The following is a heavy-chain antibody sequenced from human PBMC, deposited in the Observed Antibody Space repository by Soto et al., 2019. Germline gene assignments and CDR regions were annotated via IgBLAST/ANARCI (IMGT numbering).Heavy chain of an antibody. Sequence: GESLKISCTASGFTFGDYAMSWVRQAPGKGLEWVGFIRSKAYGGTTEYAASVKGRFTISRDDSKSIAYLQMNSLKTEDTAVYYCTRDTAINYWGQGTLVTVSS. J-gene: IGHJ4*02. D-gene: IGHD5-18*01. V-gene: IGHV3-49*04. CDR1: GFTFGDYA. CDR2: IRSKAYGGTT. CDR3: TRDTAINY.